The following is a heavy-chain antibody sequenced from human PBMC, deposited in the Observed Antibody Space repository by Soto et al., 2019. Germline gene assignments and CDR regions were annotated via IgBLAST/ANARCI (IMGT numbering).Heavy chain of an antibody. CDR1: GGSISSGDYY. J-gene: IGHJ4*02. Sequence: NPSETLSLTCTVSGGSISSGDYYWSWIRQPPGKGLEWIGYIYYSGSTYYNPSLKSRVTISVDTSKNQFSLKLSSVTAADTAVYYCARDRRFGELFPSPYFDYWGQGTLVTVSS. D-gene: IGHD3-10*01. CDR3: ARDRRFGELFPSPYFDY. V-gene: IGHV4-30-4*01. CDR2: IYYSGST.